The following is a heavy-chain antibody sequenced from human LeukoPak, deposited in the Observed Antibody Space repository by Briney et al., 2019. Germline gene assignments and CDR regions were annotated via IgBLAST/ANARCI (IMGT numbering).Heavy chain of an antibody. V-gene: IGHV4-4*02. CDR2: IYLGGSP. CDR1: GDSIRSRDW. Sequence: SGTLSLTCAVSGDSIRSRDWWSWVRQPPGKGLEWIGEIYLGGSPNSNPPLKSRVTISLDKSENLFSLKMNSVTAADMAIYYCARDKWISASGSHYNAGPTPFYDWGPGTLVTVSS. D-gene: IGHD3-10*01. J-gene: IGHJ4*02. CDR3: ARDKWISASGSHYNAGPTPFYD.